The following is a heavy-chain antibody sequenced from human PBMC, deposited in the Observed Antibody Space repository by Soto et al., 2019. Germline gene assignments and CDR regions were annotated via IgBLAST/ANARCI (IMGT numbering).Heavy chain of an antibody. J-gene: IGHJ5*02. CDR2: ISGSGGST. V-gene: IGHV3-23*01. Sequence: GGSLRLSCAASGFTFSSYAMSWVRQAPGKGLEWVSAISGSGGSTYYADSVKGRFTISRDNSKNTLYLQMNSLRAEDTAVYYCAKDPKMGHCSSTSCQGTWGQGTLVTVAS. CDR3: AKDPKMGHCSSTSCQGT. CDR1: GFTFSSYA. D-gene: IGHD2-2*01.